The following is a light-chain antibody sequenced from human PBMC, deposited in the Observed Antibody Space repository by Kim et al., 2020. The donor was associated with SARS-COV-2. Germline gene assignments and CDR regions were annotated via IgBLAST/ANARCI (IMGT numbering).Light chain of an antibody. CDR3: QSHDGSPWV. CDR1: SGSIASTS. J-gene: IGLJ3*02. Sequence: NFMLTQPHSVSESPGKTVTISCTRSSGSIASTSVQWYQQRPGSSPTIVIYEDNRRPSGVPDRFPASIDSSSNSASLTISGLKTEDEADYYCQSHDGSPWVFGGGTQLTVL. V-gene: IGLV6-57*01. CDR2: EDN.